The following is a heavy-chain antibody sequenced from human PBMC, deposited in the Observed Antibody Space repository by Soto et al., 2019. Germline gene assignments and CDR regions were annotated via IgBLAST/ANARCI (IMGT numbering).Heavy chain of an antibody. CDR3: ARDPGVRGYTYFDY. Sequence: PSETLSLTCTVSGGSISSGGYYWSWIRQHPGKGLEWIGYIYYSGSTYYNPSLKSRVTISVDTSKNQFSLKLGSVTAADTAVYYCARDPGVRGYTYFDYWGQGTLVTVSS. CDR2: IYYSGST. CDR1: GGSISSGGYY. J-gene: IGHJ4*02. D-gene: IGHD3-22*01. V-gene: IGHV4-31*03.